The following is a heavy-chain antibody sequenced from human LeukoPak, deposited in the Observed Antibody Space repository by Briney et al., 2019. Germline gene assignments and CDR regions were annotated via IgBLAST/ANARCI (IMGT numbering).Heavy chain of an antibody. CDR3: ARDPGERRWLSSDAFDI. CDR2: ISSSSSYI. Sequence: PGGSLRLSCAASGFTFSSYSMNWVRQAPGKGLEWVSSISSSSSYIYYADSVKGRYTISRDNAKNSLYLQMNSLRAEDTAVYYCARDPGERRWLSSDAFDIWGQGTMVTVSS. D-gene: IGHD3-22*01. CDR1: GFTFSSYS. V-gene: IGHV3-21*01. J-gene: IGHJ3*02.